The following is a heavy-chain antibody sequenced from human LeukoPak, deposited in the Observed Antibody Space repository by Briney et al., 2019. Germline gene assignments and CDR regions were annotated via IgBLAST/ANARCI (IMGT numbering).Heavy chain of an antibody. D-gene: IGHD3-10*01. CDR2: ISWNSGSI. J-gene: IGHJ4*02. CDR3: AKDMGSGSFYVGVTPDY. V-gene: IGHV3-9*01. Sequence: PGGSLRLSCAASGFTFDDYAMHWVRQAPGKGLEWVSGISWNSGSIGYADSVKGRFTISRGNAKNSLYLQMNSLRAEDTALYYCAKDMGSGSFYVGVTPDYWGQGTLVTVSS. CDR1: GFTFDDYA.